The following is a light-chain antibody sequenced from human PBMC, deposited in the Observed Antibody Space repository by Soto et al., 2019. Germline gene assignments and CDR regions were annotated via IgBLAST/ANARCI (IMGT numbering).Light chain of an antibody. CDR2: DDS. CDR1: DIGSKS. J-gene: IGLJ1*01. Sequence: SYELTQPPSVSVAPGQTVRVTCGGKDIGSKSVHWYQQKPGQAPVLVVYDDSDRPSGIPERFSGSNSGNTATLTISSVEAGDEADSHCNVWDRASDHYVFGTGTKVTVL. CDR3: NVWDRASDHYV. V-gene: IGLV3-21*02.